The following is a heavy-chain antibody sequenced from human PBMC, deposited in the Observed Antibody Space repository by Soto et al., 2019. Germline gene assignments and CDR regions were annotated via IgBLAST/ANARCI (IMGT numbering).Heavy chain of an antibody. D-gene: IGHD7-27*01. CDR1: GFTFSSYG. J-gene: IGHJ3*02. CDR3: AKELSIPSFAFDI. V-gene: IGHV3-30*18. Sequence: GGSLRLSCAASGFTFSSYGMHWVRQAPGKGLEWVAVISYDGSNKYYADSVKGRFTISRDNSKNTLYLQMNSLRAEDTAVYYCAKELSIPSFAFDIWGQGTMVTVSS. CDR2: ISYDGSNK.